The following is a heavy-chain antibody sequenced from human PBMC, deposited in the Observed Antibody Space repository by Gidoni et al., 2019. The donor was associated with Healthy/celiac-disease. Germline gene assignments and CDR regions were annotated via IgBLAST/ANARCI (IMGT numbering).Heavy chain of an antibody. V-gene: IGHV1-18*01. J-gene: IGHJ4*02. CDR1: GYTFTSYG. CDR2: ISAYNGNT. CDR3: ARLPDYDILTGYSGPDY. D-gene: IGHD3-9*01. Sequence: QVQLVQSGAEVKKPGASVKVSCKASGYTFTSYGISWVRQAPGQGLEWMGWISAYNGNTNYAQKLQGRVTMTTDTSTSTAYMELRSLRSDDTAVYYCARLPDYDILTGYSGPDYWGQGTLVTVSS.